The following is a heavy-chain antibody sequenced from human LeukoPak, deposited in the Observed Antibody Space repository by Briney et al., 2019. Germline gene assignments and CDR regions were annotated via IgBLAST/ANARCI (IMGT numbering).Heavy chain of an antibody. CDR3: AELGITMIGGV. CDR2: ISSSSSYI. D-gene: IGHD3-10*02. CDR1: GFTFSSYS. Sequence: PGGSLRLSCAASGFTFSSYSMNWVRQTPGKGLEWVSSISSSSSYIYYADSVKGRFTISRDNAKNSLYLQMNSLRAEDTTVYYCAELGITMIGGVWGKGTTVTVSS. J-gene: IGHJ6*04. V-gene: IGHV3-21*01.